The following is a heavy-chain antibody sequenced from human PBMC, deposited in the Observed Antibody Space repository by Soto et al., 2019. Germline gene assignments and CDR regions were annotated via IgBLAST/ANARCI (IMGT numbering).Heavy chain of an antibody. CDR1: GYTFTSYG. Sequence: GASAKVSCKASGYTFTSYGISWVRQAPGQGLEWMGWINANSGGTNYAQKFQGWVTMTRDTSISTAYMELSRLRSDDTAVYYCATSYCSSTSCLFSFQHWGQGTLVTVSS. D-gene: IGHD2-2*01. V-gene: IGHV1-2*04. J-gene: IGHJ1*01. CDR2: INANSGGT. CDR3: ATSYCSSTSCLFSFQH.